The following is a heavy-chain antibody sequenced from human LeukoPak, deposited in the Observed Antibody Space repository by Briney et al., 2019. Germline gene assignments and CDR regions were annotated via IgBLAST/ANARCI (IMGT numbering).Heavy chain of an antibody. J-gene: IGHJ6*02. V-gene: IGHV3-30*18. D-gene: IGHD4-11*01. CDR2: ISYDGSNK. CDR1: GFTFSSYG. CDR3: AKGPLVTEEYYYYYGMDV. Sequence: GGSLRLSCAASGFTFSSYGMHWVRQAPGKGLEWVAVISYDGSNKHYADSVKGRFTISRDNSKNTLYLQMNSLRAEDTAVYYCAKGPLVTEEYYYYYGMDVWGQGTTVTVSS.